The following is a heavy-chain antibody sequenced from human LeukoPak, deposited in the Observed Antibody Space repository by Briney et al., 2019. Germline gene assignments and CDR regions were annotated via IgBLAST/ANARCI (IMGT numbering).Heavy chain of an antibody. D-gene: IGHD3-3*01. V-gene: IGHV4-4*02. Sequence: PSGTLSLTCAVSGGSISSSNWWSWVSQPPGKGLEWIGEIYHSGSTNYNPSLKSRVTISVDKSKNQFSLKLSSVTAADTAVYYCARVYDFWSGYHGYFDYWGQGTLVTVSS. CDR3: ARVYDFWSGYHGYFDY. J-gene: IGHJ4*02. CDR2: IYHSGST. CDR1: GGSISSSNW.